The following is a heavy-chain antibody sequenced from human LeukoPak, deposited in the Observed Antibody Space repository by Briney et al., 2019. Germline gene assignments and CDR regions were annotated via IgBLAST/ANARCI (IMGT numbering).Heavy chain of an antibody. CDR3: AKPQVPLYYYDSSGYFDY. CDR2: ISGSGGST. D-gene: IGHD3-22*01. J-gene: IGHJ4*02. Sequence: GGSLRLSCAASGFTFSSYAMSWVRQAPGKGLEWVSAISGSGGSTYYADSVKGRFTISRDNSKNTLYLQMNSLRAEDTAVYYCAKPQVPLYYYDSSGYFDYWGQGTLVTVSS. CDR1: GFTFSSYA. V-gene: IGHV3-23*01.